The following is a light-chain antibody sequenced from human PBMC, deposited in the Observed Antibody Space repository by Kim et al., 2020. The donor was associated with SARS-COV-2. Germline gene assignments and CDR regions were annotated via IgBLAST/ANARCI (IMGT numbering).Light chain of an antibody. J-gene: IGKJ1*01. CDR1: QSVNTY. CDR2: GAS. V-gene: IGKV3-20*01. CDR3: QQHGSSPWT. Sequence: EIVLTQYPGTLSLSPGERATLSCRASQSVNTYLVWYQQKPGQAPRLLIYGASSRATGIPDRFSGSGSGTDFTLTISRLEPEDFALYYCQQHGSSPWTFGQGTKVDIK.